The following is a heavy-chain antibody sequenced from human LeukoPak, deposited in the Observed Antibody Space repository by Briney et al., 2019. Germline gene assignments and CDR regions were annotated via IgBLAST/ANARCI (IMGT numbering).Heavy chain of an antibody. D-gene: IGHD6-13*01. V-gene: IGHV4-31*03. J-gene: IGHJ3*02. CDR3: VRDGGGTSSSWFPDAFDI. Sequence: PSQTLSLTCTVSGGSISSGGYYWSWIRQHPGKGLEWIGYIYYSGSTYYNPSLKSRVTISVDTSKNQFSLKLSSVTAADTAVYYCVRDGGGTSSSWFPDAFDIWGQGTMVTVSS. CDR1: GGSISSGGYY. CDR2: IYYSGST.